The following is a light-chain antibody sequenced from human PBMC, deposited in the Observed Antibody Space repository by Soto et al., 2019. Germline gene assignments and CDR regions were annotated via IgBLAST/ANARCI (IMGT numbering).Light chain of an antibody. J-gene: IGLJ1*01. CDR1: SSDVGSYDR. CDR3: SSFTTSTTYV. CDR2: EVN. V-gene: IGLV2-18*02. Sequence: QSVLTQPPSVSGSPGQSVAVSCTGTSSDVGSYDRVSWYQQPPGTAPKLIIYEVNNRTSGVPDRFSGSKSGNTASLTISGLQAEDEADYYCSSFTTSTTYVFGTGTKLTVL.